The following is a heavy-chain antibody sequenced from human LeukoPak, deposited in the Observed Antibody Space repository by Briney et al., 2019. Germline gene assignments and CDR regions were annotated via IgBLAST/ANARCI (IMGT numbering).Heavy chain of an antibody. CDR3: ARGGAGWFGVGYNWFDP. J-gene: IGHJ5*02. Sequence: SETLSLTCAVYGGSFSVYYWSWIRQPPGKGLEWIGEINHSGSTNYNPSLKSRVTISVDTSKNQFSLKLSSVTAADTAVYYCARGGAGWFGVGYNWFDPWGQGTLVTVSS. CDR2: INHSGST. CDR1: GGSFSVYY. V-gene: IGHV4-34*01. D-gene: IGHD3-10*01.